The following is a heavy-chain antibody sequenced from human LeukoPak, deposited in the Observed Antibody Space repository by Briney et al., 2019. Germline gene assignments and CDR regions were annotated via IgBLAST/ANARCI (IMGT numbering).Heavy chain of an antibody. CDR1: GGSFSGYY. Sequence: PSETLSLTCAVYGGSFSGYYWSWIRQPPGKGLEWIGEINHSGSTNYNPSLKSRVTISVDTSKNQFSLKLSSVTAADTAVYYCARGRGGLECSSGSCYPNPYFDYWGQGTLVTVSS. CDR2: INHSGST. V-gene: IGHV4-34*01. D-gene: IGHD2-15*01. CDR3: ARGRGGLECSSGSCYPNPYFDY. J-gene: IGHJ4*02.